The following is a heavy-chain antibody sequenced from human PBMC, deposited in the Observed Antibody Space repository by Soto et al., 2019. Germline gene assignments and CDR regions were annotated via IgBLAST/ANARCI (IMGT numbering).Heavy chain of an antibody. D-gene: IGHD2-2*01. CDR2: IYWNDDK. J-gene: IGHJ5*02. Sequence: SGPTLVNPTQTLTLTCTFSGFSLTTSGVGVGWIRQPPGKALEWLALIYWNDDKRYSPSLRGRLTITKDTSKNQEVLAMTNMDPVDTATYYCAHHTITPATNWFDPWGLGTMVTVSA. CDR1: GFSLTTSGVG. V-gene: IGHV2-5*01. CDR3: AHHTITPATNWFDP.